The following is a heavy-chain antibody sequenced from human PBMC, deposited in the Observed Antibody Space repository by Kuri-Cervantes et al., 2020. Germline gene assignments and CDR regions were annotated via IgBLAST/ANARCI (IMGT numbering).Heavy chain of an antibody. CDR2: IWYDGSNK. CDR1: GFSFSDNY. D-gene: IGHD2-15*01. J-gene: IGHJ5*02. Sequence: GGSLRLSCAASGFSFSDNYMTWIRQAPGKGLEWVAVIWYDGSNKYYADSVKGRFTISRDNSKNTLYLQMNSLRAEDTAVYYCAREGEGYCSGGSCYSGNWFDPWGQGTLVTVSS. V-gene: IGHV3-33*08. CDR3: AREGEGYCSGGSCYSGNWFDP.